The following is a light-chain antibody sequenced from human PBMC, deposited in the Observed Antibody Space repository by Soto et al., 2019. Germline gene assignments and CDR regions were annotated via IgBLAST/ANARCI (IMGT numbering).Light chain of an antibody. CDR3: MQGKYWPPIT. J-gene: IGKJ5*01. Sequence: DVVMTQSPLSLPVTLGQPASISCRSSQSLVYSDGNSYLSWFQQRPGQSPRCLIYRASNRDSGVPDRFSGSGSGTDFTLKISRVEVEDVGVYYCMQGKYWPPITFGQGTRLEIK. V-gene: IGKV2-30*01. CDR2: RAS. CDR1: QSLVYSDGNSY.